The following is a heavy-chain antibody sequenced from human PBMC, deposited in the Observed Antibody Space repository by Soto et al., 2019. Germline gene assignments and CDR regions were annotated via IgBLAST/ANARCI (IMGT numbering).Heavy chain of an antibody. Sequence: EVQLVESGGGVVQPGGSLRLSCAVSGFTFSHYWWTWVRRAPGKGLEWVANIKEDGSEKNYVDSVKGQFTISRDNAKNSLYLQMNSLRAEDTAVYYCARERYYYASGDYWGQGTLVTVSS. CDR1: GFTFSHYW. CDR3: ARERYYYASGDY. D-gene: IGHD3-10*01. CDR2: IKEDGSEK. J-gene: IGHJ4*02. V-gene: IGHV3-7*01.